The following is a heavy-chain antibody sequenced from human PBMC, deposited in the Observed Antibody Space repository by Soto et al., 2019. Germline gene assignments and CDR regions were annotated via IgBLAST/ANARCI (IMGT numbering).Heavy chain of an antibody. CDR1: GRPFSSYA. Sequence: ASVKVSCKASGRPFSSYAISWVRQAPGPGLEWMGGILPIFGTANYAQKFQGRVTITAYKSTSTAYMELSSLRAGDTAVYYCASLGFLTGYYKRPLFYSHQAWGMDVWGQGTTVTVSS. V-gene: IGHV1-69*06. J-gene: IGHJ6*02. CDR2: ILPIFGTA. CDR3: ASLGFLTGYYKRPLFYSHQAWGMDV. D-gene: IGHD3-9*01.